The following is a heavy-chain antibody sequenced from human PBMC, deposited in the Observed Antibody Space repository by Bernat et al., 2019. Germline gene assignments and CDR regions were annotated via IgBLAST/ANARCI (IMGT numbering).Heavy chain of an antibody. J-gene: IGHJ6*02. Sequence: EVQLLDSGGGLVQPGGSLRLSCAASGFTLSTYAMSWVRQAPGKGLEWVLAISGSGTSTYYADPVKGRFTISRDNSNNTVYLQMNSLRAEDTAVFYCAREGQLSYYYSGMDVWGQGTTVTVSS. CDR3: AREGQLSYYYSGMDV. D-gene: IGHD6-13*01. CDR2: ISGSGTST. V-gene: IGHV3-23*01. CDR1: GFTLSTYA.